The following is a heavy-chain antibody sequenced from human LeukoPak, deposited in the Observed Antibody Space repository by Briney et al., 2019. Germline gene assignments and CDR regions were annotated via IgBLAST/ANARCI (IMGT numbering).Heavy chain of an antibody. V-gene: IGHV3-7*01. D-gene: IGHD3-10*01. Sequence: RGSLRLSCAASGFSFSSYWMSWVRQAPGKGLEWVANIKQDGSEKYYVDSVKGRFTISRDNAKNLLYLQMNSLRAEDTALYYCAKTYYYGSGSFWGQGTLVTVSS. CDR1: GFSFSSYW. CDR3: AKTYYYGSGSF. J-gene: IGHJ4*02. CDR2: IKQDGSEK.